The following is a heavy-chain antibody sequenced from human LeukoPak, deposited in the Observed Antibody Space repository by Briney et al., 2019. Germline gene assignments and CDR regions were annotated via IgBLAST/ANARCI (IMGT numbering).Heavy chain of an antibody. CDR3: AKRPAVVRGVIPYVDY. Sequence: GGSLRLSCAGSGFMFSGFSMSWVRHVPGKGLEWVSTISAGGTTYYADSVKGRFTISRDNSKNTLFLQMNSLRAEDTAIYYCAKRPAVVRGVIPYVDYWGQGTLVTVSS. V-gene: IGHV3-23*01. J-gene: IGHJ4*02. CDR2: ISAGGTT. D-gene: IGHD3-10*02. CDR1: GFMFSGFS.